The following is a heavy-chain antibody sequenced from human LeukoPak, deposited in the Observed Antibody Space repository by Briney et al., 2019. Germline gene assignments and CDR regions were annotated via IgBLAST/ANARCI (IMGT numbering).Heavy chain of an antibody. J-gene: IGHJ4*02. CDR2: INPNSGGT. V-gene: IGHV1-2*04. D-gene: IGHD5-24*01. CDR3: ARTPLEGPFDY. Sequence: ASVKVSCKASGYTFTGYYMHLVRQAPGQGLEWMGWINPNSGGTNYAQKFQGWVTMTRDTSISTAYMELSRLRSDDTAVYYCARTPLEGPFDYWGQGTLVTVSS. CDR1: GYTFTGYY.